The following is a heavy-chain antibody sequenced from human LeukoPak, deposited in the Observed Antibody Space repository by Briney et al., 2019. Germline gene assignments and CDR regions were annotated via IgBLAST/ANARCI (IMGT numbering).Heavy chain of an antibody. CDR1: GGSISSHY. D-gene: IGHD5-18*01. Sequence: PSETLSLTCTVSGGSISSHYWSWIRQPPGKGLEWIGYIYYSGSTNYNPSLKSRVTISVDTSKNQFSLKLSSGTAADTAVYYCARGYVDTAMVVYWGQGTLVTVSS. CDR2: IYYSGST. V-gene: IGHV4-59*11. J-gene: IGHJ4*02. CDR3: ARGYVDTAMVVY.